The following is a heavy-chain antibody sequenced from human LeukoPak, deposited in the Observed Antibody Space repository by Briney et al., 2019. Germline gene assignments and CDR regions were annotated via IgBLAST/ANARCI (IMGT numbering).Heavy chain of an antibody. Sequence: GGSLRLSCAASGFIFSTYSMNWVRQAPGKGLEWVSSIGTSSSYIYYGDSVKGRFTISRDNAKNSLYLQMNSLRAEDTAVYYCARGGVWQAFWSGNSDYWGQGTLVTVSS. J-gene: IGHJ4*02. CDR1: GFIFSTYS. CDR2: IGTSSSYI. D-gene: IGHD3-3*01. V-gene: IGHV3-21*01. CDR3: ARGGVWQAFWSGNSDY.